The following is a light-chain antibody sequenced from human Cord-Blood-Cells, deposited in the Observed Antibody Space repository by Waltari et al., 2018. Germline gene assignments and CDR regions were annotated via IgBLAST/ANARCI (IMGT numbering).Light chain of an antibody. V-gene: IGLV2-14*03. CDR2: DVS. J-gene: IGLJ1*01. CDR3: SSYTSSSTLV. CDR1: SSDVGGYNY. Sequence: QSALTQPASVSGSPGQSITIPCTGTSSDVGGYNYVSWYQQHPGKAPKLMIYDVSTRPSGVSNRFSGSKSGNTASLTISGLQAEDEADYSCSSYTSSSTLVFGTGTKVTVL.